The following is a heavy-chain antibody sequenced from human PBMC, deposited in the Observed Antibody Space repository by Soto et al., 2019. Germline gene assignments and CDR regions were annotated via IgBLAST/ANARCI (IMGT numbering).Heavy chain of an antibody. CDR1: GYTFTSYY. Sequence: SVKVSCKASGYTFTSYYMHWARHAPGQGLEWIGIINPSGGSTNYAQKCQGRVTMTRETSKSTVYMELSSLRSEDTAVYYCDRARSSGAFDIWGEGTMVTGS. CDR2: INPSGGST. CDR3: DRARSSGAFDI. D-gene: IGHD3-22*01. J-gene: IGHJ3*02. V-gene: IGHV1-46*03.